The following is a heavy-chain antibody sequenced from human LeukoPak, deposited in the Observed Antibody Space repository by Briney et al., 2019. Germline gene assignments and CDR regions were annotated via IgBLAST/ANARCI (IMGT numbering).Heavy chain of an antibody. D-gene: IGHD6-19*01. CDR3: ARGGKQWPVPNY. J-gene: IGHJ4*02. CDR1: GFTFSSCS. CDR2: ISSSSSYI. V-gene: IGHV3-21*01. Sequence: GGSLRLSCAASGFTFSSCSMNWVRQAPGKGLEWVSSISSSSSYIYYADSVKGRFTISRDNAKNSLYLQMNSLRAEDTAVYYCARGGKQWPVPNYWGQGTLVTVSS.